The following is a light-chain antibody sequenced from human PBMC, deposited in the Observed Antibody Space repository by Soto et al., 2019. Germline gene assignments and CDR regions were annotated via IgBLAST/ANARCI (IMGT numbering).Light chain of an antibody. CDR2: KTS. CDR1: QSTNSW. J-gene: IGKJ1*01. CDR3: QHFNSYSPTWT. Sequence: EIQITQSPSTLSASVGDRVTITCRASQSTNSWLAWYQQKPGKAPKLLIYKTSSLESGVPSRFSGSGSGTEFTLTISSLQPDDFATYYCQHFNSYSPTWTFGQGTKVDIK. V-gene: IGKV1-5*03.